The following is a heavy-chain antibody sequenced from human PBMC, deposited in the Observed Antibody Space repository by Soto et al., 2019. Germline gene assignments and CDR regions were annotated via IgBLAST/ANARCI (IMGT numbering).Heavy chain of an antibody. Sequence: ASVKVSCKVSGYTLTELSMHWVRQAPGKGLEWMGGFDPEDGETIYAQKFQGRVTMTEDTSTDTAYMELSSLRSEDTAVYYCSAARFLEWLLPLDYWGQGTLVTVSS. CDR3: SAARFLEWLLPLDY. CDR1: GYTLTELS. D-gene: IGHD3-3*01. J-gene: IGHJ4*02. V-gene: IGHV1-24*01. CDR2: FDPEDGET.